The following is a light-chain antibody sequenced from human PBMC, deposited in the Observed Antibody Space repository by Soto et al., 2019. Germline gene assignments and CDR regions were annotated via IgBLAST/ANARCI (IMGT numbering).Light chain of an antibody. Sequence: QSALTQPASVSGSPGQSITISCTGTSSDVGGYNYVSWYQQHPGKAPKLMIYEVSNRPSRVSNRFSGSKSGNTASLTISGRQAEDEADYYCSSYTRSSTWVFGGGTKLTVL. V-gene: IGLV2-14*01. CDR2: EVS. J-gene: IGLJ3*02. CDR1: SSDVGGYNY. CDR3: SSYTRSSTWV.